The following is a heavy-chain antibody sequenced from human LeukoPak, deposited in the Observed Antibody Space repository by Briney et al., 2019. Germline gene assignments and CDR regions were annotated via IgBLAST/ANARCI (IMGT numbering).Heavy chain of an antibody. CDR3: ARDGAGGPLDY. J-gene: IGHJ4*02. Sequence: SETLSLTCTVSSGSISSSSYYWGWIRQPPGKGLEWIGSIYYSGSTNYNPSLKSRVTISVDKSKNQFSLTLSSVTAADTAVYYCARDGAGGPLDYWGQGTLVTVSS. V-gene: IGHV4-39*07. CDR1: SGSISSSSYY. D-gene: IGHD3-16*01. CDR2: IYYSGST.